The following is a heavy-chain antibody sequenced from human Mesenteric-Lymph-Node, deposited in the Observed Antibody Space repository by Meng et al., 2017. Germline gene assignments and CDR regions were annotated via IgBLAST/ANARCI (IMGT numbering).Heavy chain of an antibody. J-gene: IGHJ6*02. CDR3: ARRMISPKKKLRKNYYYDYALDV. D-gene: IGHD3-16*01. V-gene: IGHV4-34*01. CDR1: DGSFSGSY. Sequence: SETLSLTCAVYDGSFSGSYWNWIRQPPGKGLEWVGEIHHGGSTNYNPSLKSRVTISVDASKNQFSLRLSSVTAADTAVYYCARRMISPKKKLRKNYYYDYALDVWGQGTTVTVSS. CDR2: IHHGGST.